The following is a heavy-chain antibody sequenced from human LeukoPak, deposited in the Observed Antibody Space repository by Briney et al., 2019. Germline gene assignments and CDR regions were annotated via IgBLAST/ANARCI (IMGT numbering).Heavy chain of an antibody. Sequence: PGGSLRLSCAASGFTFSGSAMHWVRQASGKGLEWVGRIRSKSNSYATAYAASVKGRFTISRDDSKNTAYLQMNSLKTEDTAVYYCASIVGGRHYFDYWGQGTLVTVSS. CDR3: ASIVGGRHYFDY. CDR2: IRSKSNSYAT. J-gene: IGHJ4*02. D-gene: IGHD1-26*01. CDR1: GFTFSGSA. V-gene: IGHV3-73*01.